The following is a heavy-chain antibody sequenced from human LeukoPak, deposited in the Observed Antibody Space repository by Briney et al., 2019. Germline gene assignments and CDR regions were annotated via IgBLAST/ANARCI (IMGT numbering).Heavy chain of an antibody. J-gene: IGHJ6*02. CDR2: IYHTGST. V-gene: IGHV4-4*02. Sequence: PSGTLSLTCAVSGGSISSSNWWSWVRQPPGKGLDWIGEIYHTGSTNYNPSLESRATISVDKSKNQLSLKLSSVTAADTAVYYCARGDPSLYGMDVWGQGTTVTVSS. CDR1: GGSISSSNW. CDR3: ARGDPSLYGMDV.